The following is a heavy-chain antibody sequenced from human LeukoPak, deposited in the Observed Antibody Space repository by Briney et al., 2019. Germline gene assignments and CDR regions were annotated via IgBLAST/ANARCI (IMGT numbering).Heavy chain of an antibody. CDR2: IYHDGST. CDR3: VRDPPDY. V-gene: IGHV4-38-2*02. J-gene: IGHJ4*02. Sequence: SETLSLTCAVSGYSVSSGAYWGWIRQPPGKGLQWIGCIYHDGSTYYNPSLQSRVTISVDTSKNQFSLKLSSVTATDTAEYYCVRDPPDYWGQGTLVTVSS. CDR1: GYSVSSGAY.